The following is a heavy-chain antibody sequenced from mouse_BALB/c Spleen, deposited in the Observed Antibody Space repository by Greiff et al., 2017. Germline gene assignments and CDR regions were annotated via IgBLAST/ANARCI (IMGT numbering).Heavy chain of an antibody. CDR1: GFNIKDTY. V-gene: IGHV14-3*02. J-gene: IGHJ4*01. D-gene: IGHD2-1*01. Sequence: EVQLQQSGAELVKPGASVKLSCTASGFNIKDTYMHWVKQRPEQGLEWIGRIDPANGNTKYDPKFQGKATITADTSSNTAYLQLSSLTSEDTAVYYCARRGYYGNYVGAMDYWGQGTSVTVSS. CDR3: ARRGYYGNYVGAMDY. CDR2: IDPANGNT.